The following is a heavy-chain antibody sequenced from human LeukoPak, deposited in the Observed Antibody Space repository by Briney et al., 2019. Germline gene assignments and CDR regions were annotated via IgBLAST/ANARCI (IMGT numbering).Heavy chain of an antibody. V-gene: IGHV3-53*01. D-gene: IGHD4-17*01. J-gene: IGHJ4*02. Sequence: GGSLRLSCAASGFTFGNAWMSWVRQAPGKGPQWVSVIYAVYSGATIHYADSVKGRFTISRDNSKNTLFLQMDSLRAEDTAVYYCATVADFGDYYFDYWGQGTLVTVSS. CDR2: IYAVYSGATI. CDR3: ATVADFGDYYFDY. CDR1: GFTFGNAW.